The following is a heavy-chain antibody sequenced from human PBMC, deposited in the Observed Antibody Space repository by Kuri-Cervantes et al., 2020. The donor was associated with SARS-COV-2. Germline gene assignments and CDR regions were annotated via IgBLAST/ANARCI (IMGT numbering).Heavy chain of an antibody. J-gene: IGHJ6*02. D-gene: IGHD5-12*01. CDR2: ISTSSSTI. Sequence: GESMKISCGASGFTFSSYSMNWVRQAPGKGLEWVTYISTSSSTIYYADSVKGRFTISRDNAKNSLYLQMNSLRDGDTAVYYCARGGYDSPIFYYYGMDVWGQGTTVTVSS. CDR3: ARGGYDSPIFYYYGMDV. V-gene: IGHV3-48*02. CDR1: GFTFSSYS.